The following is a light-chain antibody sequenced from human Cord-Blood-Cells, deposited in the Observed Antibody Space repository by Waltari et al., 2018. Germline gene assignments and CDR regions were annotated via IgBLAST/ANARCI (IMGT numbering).Light chain of an antibody. CDR2: GAS. J-gene: IGKJ5*01. CDR3: QQYGSSPIT. Sequence: DIVLTQSPGTLYLSPGERATLSCRASQSVTSSYLAWYQQKPGQAPRLLIDGASSRATGIPDRFSGSGSGTDFTLTISRLEPEDFAVYYCQQYGSSPITFGQGTRLEIK. CDR1: QSVTSSY. V-gene: IGKV3-20*01.